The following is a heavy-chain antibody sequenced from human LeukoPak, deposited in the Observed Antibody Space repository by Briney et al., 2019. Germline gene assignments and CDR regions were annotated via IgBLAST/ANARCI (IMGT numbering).Heavy chain of an antibody. D-gene: IGHD5-24*01. Sequence: PGGSLRLSCAASGFTFSSYGMHWVRQAPGKGLEWGAVIWYDGSNKYYADSVKGRFTISRDNSKNTLYLQTNSLRAEDTAVYYCARGSVDGYRGGIDYWGQGTLVTVSS. V-gene: IGHV3-33*01. CDR1: GFTFSSYG. J-gene: IGHJ4*02. CDR3: ARGSVDGYRGGIDY. CDR2: IWYDGSNK.